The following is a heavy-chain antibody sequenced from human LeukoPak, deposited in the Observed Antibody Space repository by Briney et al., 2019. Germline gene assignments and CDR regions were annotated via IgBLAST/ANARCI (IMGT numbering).Heavy chain of an antibody. CDR1: GYTFTSYD. V-gene: IGHV1-3*01. CDR2: INAGNGNT. J-gene: IGHJ5*02. D-gene: IGHD3-10*01. CDR3: ARSNMVRGVISFDP. Sequence: ASVTVSSKASGYTFTSYDMHWVRQAPGQRLEWMGWINAGNGNTKYSQKFQGRVTITRDTSASTAYMELSSLRSEDTAVYYCARSNMVRGVISFDPWGQGTLVTVSS.